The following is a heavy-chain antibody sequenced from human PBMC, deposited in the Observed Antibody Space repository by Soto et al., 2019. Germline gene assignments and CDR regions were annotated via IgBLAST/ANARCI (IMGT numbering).Heavy chain of an antibody. V-gene: IGHV2-5*01. CDR2: ISWKDDK. CDR1: GFSLTPSGAG. Sequence: GPTLVDPTQTLTLTCTYFGFSLTPSGAGVGWVRQPPGEALGWLALISWKDDKRYNPGLESRLTITKDTSKNQVILTLTNMDPVDTATYFCAHRYGGNYYRWYFDSWGQGTLVTVSS. J-gene: IGHJ4*02. CDR3: AHRYGGNYYRWYFDS. D-gene: IGHD1-26*01.